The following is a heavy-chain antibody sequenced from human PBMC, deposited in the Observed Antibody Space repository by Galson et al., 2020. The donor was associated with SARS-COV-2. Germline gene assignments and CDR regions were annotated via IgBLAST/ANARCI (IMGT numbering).Heavy chain of an antibody. CDR3: GRGERLGLDS. CDR1: GASISGYY. Sequence: ETSETLSLTCTVSGASISGYYWSWIRQTPGKGLEWIGYINYSGSTNYNPSLKSRVTMSRDTSKNQFSLEVSAVTAADTALYYCGRGERLGLDSWGQGTLVTVSS. CDR2: INYSGST. J-gene: IGHJ4*02. D-gene: IGHD1-1*01. V-gene: IGHV4-59*01.